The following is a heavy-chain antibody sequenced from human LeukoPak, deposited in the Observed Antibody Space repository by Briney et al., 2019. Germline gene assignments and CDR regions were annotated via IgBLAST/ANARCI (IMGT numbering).Heavy chain of an antibody. D-gene: IGHD4-11*01. CDR1: GFTFSDYY. J-gene: IGHJ6*03. CDR2: ISSRASTI. Sequence: GGSLRLSCAASGFTFSDYYMSWIRQAPGKGLEWVSYISSRASTIYYADSVKGRFTISRDNSKNTLYLQMNSLRAEDTAVYYCARASVTYYYYYYMDVWGKGTTVTVSS. V-gene: IGHV3-11*04. CDR3: ARASVTYYYYYYMDV.